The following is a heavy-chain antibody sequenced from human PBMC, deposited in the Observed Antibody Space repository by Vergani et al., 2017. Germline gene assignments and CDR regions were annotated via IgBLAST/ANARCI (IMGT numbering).Heavy chain of an antibody. CDR2: MSSGDSI. D-gene: IGHD3-9*01. CDR3: ARETDTGSSVSYNYYAMDV. Sequence: QVQLVESGGGLVKPGGSLRLSCAASGFTFSYHYMSWVRQAPGKGLEWISYMSSGDSIYYADSVKGRFTVSRDNTKNTLYLQMTSLRAEDTAVYYCARETDTGSSVSYNYYAMDVWGQGTTVSVSS. J-gene: IGHJ6*02. V-gene: IGHV3-11*04. CDR1: GFTFSYHY.